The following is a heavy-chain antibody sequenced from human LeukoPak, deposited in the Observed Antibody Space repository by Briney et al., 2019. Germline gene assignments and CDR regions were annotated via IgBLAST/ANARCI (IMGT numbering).Heavy chain of an antibody. CDR3: AREGLPTIWKYNYYMDY. Sequence: PVKASCKASGSTFTGYYMHWVRQAPGQGFGWMRWINPNSGGTNYAQKFQVRVTMTKDTSNSTAYLERSRQRCDDTAVYYRAREGLPTIWKYNYYMDYWGKGTTVTVSS. V-gene: IGHV1-2*02. CDR1: GSTFTGYY. J-gene: IGHJ6*03. D-gene: IGHD4/OR15-4a*01. CDR2: INPNSGGT.